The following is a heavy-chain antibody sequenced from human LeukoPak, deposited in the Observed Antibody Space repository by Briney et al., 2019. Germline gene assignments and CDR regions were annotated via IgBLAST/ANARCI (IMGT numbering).Heavy chain of an antibody. J-gene: IGHJ3*02. CDR3: AREKLDYYDSSGYFRKNAFDI. V-gene: IGHV3-7*01. CDR1: GFMLSSYW. CDR2: IKQDGSGK. Sequence: GGSLRLSCAASGFMLSSYWMSWVRQAPGRGLEWVANIKQDGSGKYYVDSVKGRFTISRDNAKNSLYLQMNSLRAEDTAVYYCAREKLDYYDSSGYFRKNAFDIWGQGTMVTVSS. D-gene: IGHD3-22*01.